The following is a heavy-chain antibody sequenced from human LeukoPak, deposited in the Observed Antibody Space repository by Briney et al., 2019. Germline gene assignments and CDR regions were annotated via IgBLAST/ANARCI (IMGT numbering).Heavy chain of an antibody. CDR1: GYTFTSYY. J-gene: IGHJ4*02. Sequence: ASMKVSCKASGYTFTSYYMHWVRQAPGQGLEWMGIINPSGGSTSYAQKFQGRVTMTRDTSTSTVYMELSSLRSEDTAVYYCARDPYGDYYFDYWGQGTLVTVSS. CDR3: ARDPYGDYYFDY. CDR2: INPSGGST. V-gene: IGHV1-46*01. D-gene: IGHD4-17*01.